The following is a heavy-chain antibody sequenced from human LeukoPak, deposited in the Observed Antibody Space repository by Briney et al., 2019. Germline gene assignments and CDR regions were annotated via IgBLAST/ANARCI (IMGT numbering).Heavy chain of an antibody. CDR2: IYYSGST. CDR1: GGSISSYY. V-gene: IGHV4-59*12. Sequence: SETLSLTCTVSGGSISSYYWSWLRQPPGKGLEWIGYIYYSGSTYYNPSLKSRVTISVDTSKNQFSLKLSSVTAADTAVYYCARDHIAAAGTMTFDYWGQGTLVTVSS. CDR3: ARDHIAAAGTMTFDY. D-gene: IGHD6-13*01. J-gene: IGHJ4*02.